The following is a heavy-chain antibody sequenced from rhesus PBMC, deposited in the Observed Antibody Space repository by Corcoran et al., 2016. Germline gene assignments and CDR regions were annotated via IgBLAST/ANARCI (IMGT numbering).Heavy chain of an antibody. V-gene: IGHV4-147*01. CDR3: ARVYGNSADRYFDL. J-gene: IGHJ2*01. CDR2: IYGSGGPP. CDR1: GGSISSNY. Sequence: QVQLHESGPGLVKPSETLSLTCAVSGGSISSNYWSWNRQPPGKGLDWIGRIYGSGGPPPSTPSLTSRVTISSGPSKNQFSLKLSSVPAADTAVYYCARVYGNSADRYFDLWGPGTPITISS. D-gene: IGHD4-35*01.